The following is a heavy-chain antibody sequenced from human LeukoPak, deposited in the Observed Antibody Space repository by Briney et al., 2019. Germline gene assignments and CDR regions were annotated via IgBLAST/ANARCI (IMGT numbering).Heavy chain of an antibody. CDR1: GYTFTSYD. CDR3: ARGSKYYYDSSGSPPGGDFDL. CDR2: MNPNSGNT. V-gene: IGHV1-8*01. D-gene: IGHD3-22*01. J-gene: IGHJ2*01. Sequence: GASVKVSCKASGYTFTSYDINWVRQATGQGLEWMRWMNPNSGNTGYARKFQGRVSMTRNTSISTAYMELSSLRSEDTAVYYCARGSKYYYDSSGSPPGGDFDLWGRGTLVTVSS.